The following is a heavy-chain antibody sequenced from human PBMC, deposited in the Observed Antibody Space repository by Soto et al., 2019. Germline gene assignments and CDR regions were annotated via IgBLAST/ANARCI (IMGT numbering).Heavy chain of an antibody. V-gene: IGHV6-1*01. CDR3: VGASAEFHTFDY. CDR2: TYYRSKWYN. CDR1: GYSVSSNSAA. J-gene: IGHJ4*02. Sequence: SQTLSLTCAISGYSVSSNSAAWNWIRQSPSRGLEWLGRTYYRSKWYNDYAVSVKSRITINPDTSKNQFSLQLNSVTPEDTAVYYCVGASAEFHTFDYWGQGTLVTVSS. D-gene: IGHD6-13*01.